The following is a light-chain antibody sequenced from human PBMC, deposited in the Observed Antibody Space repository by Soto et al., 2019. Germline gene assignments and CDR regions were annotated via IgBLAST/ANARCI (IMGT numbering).Light chain of an antibody. V-gene: IGLV2-14*03. J-gene: IGLJ2*01. CDR1: SSDVGGYNY. CDR3: SSYSSSSTRRV. Sequence: QSVLTQPASVSGSPGQSITISCTGTSSDVGGYNYVSWYQHHPDKAPKLMIYDVNNRPSGVSNRFSGSKSGNTASLTISGLQAEDEAAYYCSSYSSSSTRRVFGGGTKLTVL. CDR2: DVN.